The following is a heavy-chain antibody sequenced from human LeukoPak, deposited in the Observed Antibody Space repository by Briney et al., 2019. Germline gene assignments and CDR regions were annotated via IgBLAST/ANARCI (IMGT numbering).Heavy chain of an antibody. CDR1: GFTLSSYW. CDR2: VNDDGSAT. J-gene: IGHJ4*02. CDR3: ATVSDY. Sequence: GGSLRLSCVASGFTLSSYWMHWVRQTPGKGLVWVSGVNDDGSATYYADSVKGRFTISRDSAKNTLYLQMNSLRAEDTALYYCATVSDYWGQGTLVTVSS. V-gene: IGHV3-74*01.